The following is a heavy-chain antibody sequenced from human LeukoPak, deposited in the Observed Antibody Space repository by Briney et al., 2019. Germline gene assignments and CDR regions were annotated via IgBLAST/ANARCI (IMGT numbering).Heavy chain of an antibody. V-gene: IGHV3-30-3*01. CDR2: ISYDGSNK. CDR1: GFTFSSYA. CDR3: AREAIQDAEVFDY. Sequence: PGRSLRLSCAASGFTFSSYAMHWVRQAPGKGLEWVAVISYDGSNKYYADSVKGRFTISRDNSKNTLYLQMNSLRAEDTAVYYCAREAIQDAEVFDYWGQGTLVTVSS. J-gene: IGHJ4*02. D-gene: IGHD5-24*01.